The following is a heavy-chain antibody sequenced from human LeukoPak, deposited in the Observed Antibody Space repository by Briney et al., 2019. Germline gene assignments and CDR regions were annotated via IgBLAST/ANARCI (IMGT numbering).Heavy chain of an antibody. CDR3: ARHPTENYCSGGSCYSYYFDY. J-gene: IGHJ4*02. D-gene: IGHD2-15*01. V-gene: IGHV4-34*01. Sequence: PSETLSLTCAVYGGSFSGYYWSWIRQPPGKGLEWIGEINHSGSTNYNPSLKSRVTISVDTSKNQFSLKLSSVTAADTAVYYCARHPTENYCSGGSCYSYYFDYWGQGTLVTVPS. CDR1: GGSFSGYY. CDR2: INHSGST.